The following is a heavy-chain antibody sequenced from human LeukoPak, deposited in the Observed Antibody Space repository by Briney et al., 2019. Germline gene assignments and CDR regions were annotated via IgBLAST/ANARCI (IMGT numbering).Heavy chain of an antibody. J-gene: IGHJ4*02. CDR1: GFTFSTYD. D-gene: IGHD4-17*01. CDR3: ASQSYGLFAY. Sequence: GGSLRLSCAASGFTFSTYDMHWVRQATGKGLEWVSAIGTAGEIYYPGSVKGRFTISRENAKNSLYLQMNSLRPDDTAVYYCASQSYGLFAYWGQGTLVTVSS. V-gene: IGHV3-13*01. CDR2: IGTAGEI.